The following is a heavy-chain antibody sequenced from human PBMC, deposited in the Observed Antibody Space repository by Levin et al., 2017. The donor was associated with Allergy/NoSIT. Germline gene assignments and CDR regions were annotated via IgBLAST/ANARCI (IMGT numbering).Heavy chain of an antibody. D-gene: IGHD1-26*01. CDR2: IYWDDDK. CDR3: VHSPRVNLEGVTFDY. CDR1: GVSLTTTGVG. V-gene: IGHV2-5*02. Sequence: SGPTLVKPTQTLTLTCTFSGVSLTTTGVGVGWIRQSPRKALEWLAFIYWDDDKRYRPSLRGRLTITRDTSKNLVMLTMTNMDSVDTGTYYCVHSPRVNLEGVTFDYWGQGTVVTVSS. J-gene: IGHJ4*02.